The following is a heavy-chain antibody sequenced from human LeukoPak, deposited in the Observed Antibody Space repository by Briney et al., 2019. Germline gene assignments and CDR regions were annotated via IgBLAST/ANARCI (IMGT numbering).Heavy chain of an antibody. CDR2: ISAYNGNT. Sequence: ASVKVSCKASGYTFTSYGISWVRQAPGQGLEWMGWISAYNGNTNYAQKLQGRVTMTTDTSTSTAYMELRSLRSDDTAVYYCARDTNYYHSSGLPSFDPWGQGTLVTVSS. J-gene: IGHJ5*02. D-gene: IGHD3-22*01. CDR3: ARDTNYYHSSGLPSFDP. V-gene: IGHV1-18*01. CDR1: GYTFTSYG.